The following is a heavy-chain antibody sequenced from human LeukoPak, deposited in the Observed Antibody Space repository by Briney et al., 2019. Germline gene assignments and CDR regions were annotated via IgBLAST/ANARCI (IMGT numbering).Heavy chain of an antibody. CDR3: ARQPRYCSSTSCYYYYYMDV. V-gene: IGHV4-39*01. J-gene: IGHJ6*03. Sequence: SETLSLTCTVSGGSISSSSYYWGWIRQPPGKGLEWIGSIYYSGSTYYNPSLKSRVTISVDTSKNQFSLKLSSVTAADTAVYYCARQPRYCSSTSCYYYYYMDVWGKGTTVTVSS. D-gene: IGHD2-2*01. CDR2: IYYSGST. CDR1: GGSISSSSYY.